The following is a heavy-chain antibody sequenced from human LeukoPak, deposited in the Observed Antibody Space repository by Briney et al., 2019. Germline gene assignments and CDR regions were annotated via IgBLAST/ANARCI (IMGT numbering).Heavy chain of an antibody. J-gene: IGHJ6*03. CDR2: INHSGST. D-gene: IGHD6-6*01. CDR1: GGSFSGYY. Sequence: SETLSLTCAVYGGSFSGYYWSWIRQPPGKGLEWIGEINHSGSTNYNPSLKSRVTISVDTSKNQFSLKLSSVAAADTAVYYCARGKIAALYYYYYMDVWGKGTTVTVSS. V-gene: IGHV4-34*01. CDR3: ARGKIAALYYYYYMDV.